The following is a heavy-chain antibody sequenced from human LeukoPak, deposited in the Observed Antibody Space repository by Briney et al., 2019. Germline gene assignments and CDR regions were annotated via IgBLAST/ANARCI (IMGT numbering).Heavy chain of an antibody. Sequence: SETLSLTCTVSGGSISSYYWSWIRQPPGKGLEWIGYIYYSGSTNYNPSLKSRVTISVDTSKNQFSLKLSSVIAADTAVYYCARDAGRNGDYVWSSDAFDIWGQGTMVTVSS. CDR2: IYYSGST. V-gene: IGHV4-59*01. CDR3: ARDAGRNGDYVWSSDAFDI. D-gene: IGHD4-17*01. J-gene: IGHJ3*02. CDR1: GGSISSYY.